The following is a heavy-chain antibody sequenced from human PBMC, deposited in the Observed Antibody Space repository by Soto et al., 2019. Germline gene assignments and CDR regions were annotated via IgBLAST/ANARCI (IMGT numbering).Heavy chain of an antibody. Sequence: GGSLRVSCASSGFTFSNYALTWVRQAPGKGLELVSTISGSGGSTYYADSAKGRFTISRDNSKSTLYLQMNSLRAEDTAVYYCAKASDHNYGYMLYWGQGTLVTVSS. CDR3: AKASDHNYGYMLY. V-gene: IGHV3-23*01. D-gene: IGHD5-18*01. CDR2: ISGSGGST. CDR1: GFTFSNYA. J-gene: IGHJ4*02.